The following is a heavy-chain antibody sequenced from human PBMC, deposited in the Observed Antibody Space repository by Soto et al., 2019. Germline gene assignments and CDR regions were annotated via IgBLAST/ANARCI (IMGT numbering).Heavy chain of an antibody. CDR3: ARVANSRGMDV. Sequence: GGSLRLSCAASGFTFSSYSMNWVRQAPGKGLEWVSSISSSSSYIYYADSVKGRFTISRDNAKNSLYLQMNSLRAEDTAVYYCARVANSRGMDVWGKGTTVTVSS. V-gene: IGHV3-21*01. D-gene: IGHD1-7*01. J-gene: IGHJ6*04. CDR2: ISSSSSYI. CDR1: GFTFSSYS.